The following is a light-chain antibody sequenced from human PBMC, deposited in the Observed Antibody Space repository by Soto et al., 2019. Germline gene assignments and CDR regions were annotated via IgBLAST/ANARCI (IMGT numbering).Light chain of an antibody. CDR3: HQFGDSPQT. V-gene: IGKV3-15*01. J-gene: IGKJ1*01. CDR2: GAS. Sequence: EVVMTQSPATLSVSPGERATLSCRASQSVTTNMAWYQQKPGQAPRLLIYGASTRATGIPARFSGSGSGTDFTLAISRLETEEFAVYYCHQFGDSPQTFGQGTKVDIK. CDR1: QSVTTN.